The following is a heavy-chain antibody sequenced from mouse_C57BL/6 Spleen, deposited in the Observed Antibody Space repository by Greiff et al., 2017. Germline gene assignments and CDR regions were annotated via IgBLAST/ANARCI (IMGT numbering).Heavy chain of an antibody. CDR1: GFSLTSYG. CDR3: ATPTGTGYAMDY. J-gene: IGHJ4*01. CDR2: IWSGGST. D-gene: IGHD4-1*02. V-gene: IGHV2-4*01. Sequence: VQLQQSGPGLVQPSQSLSITCTVSGFSLTSYGVHWVRQPPGKGLEWLGVIWSGGSTDYNAAFISRLSISKDNSKSQVFFKMNSLQADDTAIYYCATPTGTGYAMDYWGQGTSVTVSS.